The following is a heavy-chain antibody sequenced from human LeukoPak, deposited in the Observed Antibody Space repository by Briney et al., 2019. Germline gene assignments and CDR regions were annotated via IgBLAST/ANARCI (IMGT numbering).Heavy chain of an antibody. V-gene: IGHV1-3*01. CDR1: GFTFTAYA. J-gene: IGHJ4*02. D-gene: IGHD3-10*01. CDR3: ARGLWFATLVGYYFDY. Sequence: GASVKVSCKASGFTFTAYALQWVRQAPGQRLEWMGWINAGNGHTRYSQNFQGRVTITRDTSASTVYMELSSLRSEDTAVYYCARGLWFATLVGYYFDYWGQGTLVTVSS. CDR2: INAGNGHT.